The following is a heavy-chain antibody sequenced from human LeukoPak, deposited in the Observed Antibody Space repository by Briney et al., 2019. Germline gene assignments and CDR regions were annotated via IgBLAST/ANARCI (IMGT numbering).Heavy chain of an antibody. CDR2: IWYDGSNK. CDR1: GFTFSSYG. D-gene: IGHD1-14*01. CDR3: ARSPLTSPSNFDY. J-gene: IGHJ4*02. V-gene: IGHV3-33*01. Sequence: GGSLRLSCAASGFTFSSYGMHWVRQAPGKGLEWVAVIWYDGSNKYYADSVKGRFSIPRDNSKNTLYLQMNSLRAEDTAVYYCARSPLTSPSNFDYWGQGTLVTVSS.